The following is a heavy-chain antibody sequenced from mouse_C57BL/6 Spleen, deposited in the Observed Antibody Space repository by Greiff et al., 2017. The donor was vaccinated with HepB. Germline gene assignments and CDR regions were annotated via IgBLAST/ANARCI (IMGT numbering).Heavy chain of an antibody. CDR2: ISYDGSN. Sequence: EVHLVESGPGLVKPSQSLSLTCSVTGYSITSGYYWNWIRQFPGNKLEWMGYISYDGSNNYNPSLKNRISITRDTSTNQFFLKLNSVTTEDTATYYCARAEVYDGYLYYFDYWGQGTTLTVSS. V-gene: IGHV3-6*01. CDR1: GYSITSGYY. CDR3: ARAEVYDGYLYYFDY. J-gene: IGHJ2*01. D-gene: IGHD2-3*01.